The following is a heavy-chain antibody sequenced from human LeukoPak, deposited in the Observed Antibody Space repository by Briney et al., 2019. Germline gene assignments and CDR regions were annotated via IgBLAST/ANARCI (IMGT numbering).Heavy chain of an antibody. V-gene: IGHV3-15*01. CDR2: IKSKTDGGTT. CDR1: GFTFSNAW. Sequence: PGGSLRLSCAASGFTFSNAWMSWVRQAPGKGLEWVGRIKSKTDGGTTDYAAPVKGRFTISRDDSKNTLYLQMNSLRAEDTAVYHCARGAGQWLFSRGQGTLVTVSS. CDR3: ARGAGQWLFS. J-gene: IGHJ4*02. D-gene: IGHD6-19*01.